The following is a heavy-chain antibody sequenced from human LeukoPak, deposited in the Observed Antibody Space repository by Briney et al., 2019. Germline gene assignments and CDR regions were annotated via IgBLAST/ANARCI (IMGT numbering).Heavy chain of an antibody. J-gene: IGHJ4*02. CDR3: ARIMVGATGDY. Sequence: GESLKISCKGSGYIFSTYWIALVRQMPGKGLEWMGVIYPGDSETRYSPSFQGQVTISADKSISTAYLQWSSLKASDTAVYYCARIMVGATGDYWGQGTLVTVSS. CDR1: GYIFSTYW. V-gene: IGHV5-51*01. CDR2: IYPGDSET. D-gene: IGHD1-26*01.